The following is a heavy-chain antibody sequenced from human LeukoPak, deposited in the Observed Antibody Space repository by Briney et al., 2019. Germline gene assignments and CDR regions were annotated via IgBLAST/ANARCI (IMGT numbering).Heavy chain of an antibody. CDR2: IKSKNAGGTT. V-gene: IGHV3-15*05. D-gene: IGHD3-16*01. Sequence: GGSLRLSCAASGFPFDYAWMHWVRQAPGKGLERVGRIKSKNAGGTTDYAASDKGRFTIARDDSRNIVFVHMNSLKTDDTAVYYCCTERYYDETLRTEFWGQGKLVTVSS. J-gene: IGHJ4*02. CDR1: GFPFDYAW. CDR3: CTERYYDETLRTEF.